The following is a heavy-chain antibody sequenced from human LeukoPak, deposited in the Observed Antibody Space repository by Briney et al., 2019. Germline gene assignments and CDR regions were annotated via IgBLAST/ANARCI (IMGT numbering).Heavy chain of an antibody. CDR2: VYYSGNT. CDR3: ATYSGTYPFFDY. V-gene: IGHV4-59*08. D-gene: IGHD1-26*01. CDR1: VDAISRYY. J-gene: IGHJ4*02. Sequence: SETLSLTCTVSVDAISRYYWSWIRHPPGKGLECIGDVYYSGNTNYKTSLKSRVNISVDTSKNQLSLKLTSVTAADTAVYYCATYSGTYPFFDYWGQGTLVTVSS.